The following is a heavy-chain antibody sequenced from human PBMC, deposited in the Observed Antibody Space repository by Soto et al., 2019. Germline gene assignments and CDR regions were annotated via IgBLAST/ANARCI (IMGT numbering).Heavy chain of an antibody. CDR3: ARGYVYDGRGYLY. Sequence: QVQLVQSGAEVKKPGASVKVSCKASGYTFTSYDINWVRQATGQGLEWMGWMNPDSGNTGYAQKFQGRVTMTRNTSISKAYMGLSSVRSEDPAVYYGARGYVYDGRGYLYWGQGTLVTVSS. D-gene: IGHD3-22*01. CDR2: MNPDSGNT. V-gene: IGHV1-8*01. CDR1: GYTFTSYD. J-gene: IGHJ4*02.